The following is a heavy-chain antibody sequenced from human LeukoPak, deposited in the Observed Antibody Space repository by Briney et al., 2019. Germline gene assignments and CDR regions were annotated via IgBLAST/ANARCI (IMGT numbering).Heavy chain of an antibody. V-gene: IGHV3-21*01. J-gene: IGHJ5*02. D-gene: IGHD2-15*01. CDR2: ISTSSSYI. Sequence: GGSLRLSRTASGFTLNGYSMNWVRQAPGKGLEWVSSISTSSSYISYADSVKGRFTLSRDNAKNSLCLQMNSLRDEDTAVYYCARDVSGGSCYLGCWFDPWGQGTLVTVSS. CDR1: GFTLNGYS. CDR3: ARDVSGGSCYLGCWFDP.